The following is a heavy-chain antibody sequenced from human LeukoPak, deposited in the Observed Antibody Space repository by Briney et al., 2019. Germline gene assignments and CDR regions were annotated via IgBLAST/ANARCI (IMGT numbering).Heavy chain of an antibody. CDR3: ARGGRYCSSTSCYTQPRDFDY. Sequence: ASVTVSCKASGYTFTSYDINWVRQAAGQGLEWMGWMNPNSGNTGYAQKFQGRVTMTRNTSISTAYMELSGLRSEDTAVYYCARGGRYCSSTSCYTQPRDFDYWGQGTLVTVSS. D-gene: IGHD2-2*02. CDR2: MNPNSGNT. V-gene: IGHV1-8*01. CDR1: GYTFTSYD. J-gene: IGHJ4*02.